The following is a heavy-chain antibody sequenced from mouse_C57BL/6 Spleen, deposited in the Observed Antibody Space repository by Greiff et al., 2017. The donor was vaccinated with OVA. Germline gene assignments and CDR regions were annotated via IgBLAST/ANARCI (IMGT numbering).Heavy chain of an antibody. CDR2: INYDGSST. V-gene: IGHV5-16*01. CDR1: GFTFSDYY. J-gene: IGHJ1*03. CDR3: ARDRNRRSLWYFDV. Sequence: EVMLVESEGGLVQPGSSMKLSCTASGFTFSDYYMAWVRQVPEKGLEWVANINYDGSSTYYLDSLKSRFIISRDNAKNILYLQMSSLKSEDTATYYCARDRNRRSLWYFDVWGTGTTVTVSS. D-gene: IGHD6-2*01.